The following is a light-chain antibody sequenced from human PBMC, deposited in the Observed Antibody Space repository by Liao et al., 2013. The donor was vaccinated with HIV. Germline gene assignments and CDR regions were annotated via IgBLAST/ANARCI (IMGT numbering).Light chain of an antibody. CDR3: QVWDGGSDVV. CDR2: SNT. Sequence: SYVLTQSPSVSVAPGATARIACGGDNVGSKYVHWYQQKPGQAPVLVIFSNTDRPSGIPERFSGSNSGNTATLTISRVEPGDEADYYCQVWDGGSDVVFGGGTQLAV. J-gene: IGLJ3*02. CDR1: NVGSKY. V-gene: IGLV3-21*04.